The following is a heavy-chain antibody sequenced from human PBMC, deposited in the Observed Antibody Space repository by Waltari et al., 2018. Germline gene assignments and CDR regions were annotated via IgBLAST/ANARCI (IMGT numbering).Heavy chain of an antibody. CDR1: GFTFSSYS. V-gene: IGHV3-23*03. Sequence: EVQLLESGGGLVQPGGSLRLSCAASGFTFSSYSMSWVRQAPGKGLEWVSVIYSGGSTDYADSVKGRFTISRDNSKNTLYLQMNSLRAEDTAVYYCAKAVKMTTTFQTNYYFDYWGQGTLVTVSS. CDR3: AKAVKMTTTFQTNYYFDY. D-gene: IGHD4-4*01. CDR2: IYSGGST. J-gene: IGHJ4*02.